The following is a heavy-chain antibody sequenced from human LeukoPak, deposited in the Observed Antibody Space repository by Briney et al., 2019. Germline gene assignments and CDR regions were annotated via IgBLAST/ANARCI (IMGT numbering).Heavy chain of an antibody. CDR3: ARESTITTFDY. D-gene: IGHD1-14*01. V-gene: IGHV1-46*01. CDR2: ISPSGGST. J-gene: IGHJ4*02. Sequence: ASVKVSCKAFGYTFTSNYMHWARQAPGQGPEWMGVISPSGGSTTHAQKFQGRVTLTRDMSTSTDYLELSSLRSEDTAVYYCARESTITTFDYWGQGTLVTVSS. CDR1: GYTFTSNY.